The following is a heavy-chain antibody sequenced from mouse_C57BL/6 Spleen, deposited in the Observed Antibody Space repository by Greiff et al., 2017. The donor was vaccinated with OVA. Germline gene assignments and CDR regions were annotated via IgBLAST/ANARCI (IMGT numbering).Heavy chain of an antibody. D-gene: IGHD1-1*01. Sequence: EVQLQESGGGLVKPGGSLKLSCAASGFTFSDYGMHWVRQAPEKGLEWVAYISSGSSTIYYADTVKGRFTISRDNAKNTLFLQMTSLRSEDTAMYYCARSHYYGTYYYAMDYWGQGTSVTVSS. CDR1: GFTFSDYG. CDR2: ISSGSSTI. J-gene: IGHJ4*01. V-gene: IGHV5-17*01. CDR3: ARSHYYGTYYYAMDY.